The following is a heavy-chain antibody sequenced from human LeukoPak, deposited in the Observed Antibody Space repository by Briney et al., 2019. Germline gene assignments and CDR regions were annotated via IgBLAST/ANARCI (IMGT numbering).Heavy chain of an antibody. CDR3: ARDREPYCGGDCYSDY. CDR1: GYTLTSYG. CDR2: ISAYNGNT. D-gene: IGHD2-21*02. J-gene: IGHJ4*02. V-gene: IGHV1-18*01. Sequence: ASVKVSCKASGYTLTSYGISWVRQAPGQGLEWMGWISAYNGNTNYAQKLQGRVTMTTDTSTSTAYMELRSLRSDDTAVYYCARDREPYCGGDCYSDYWGQGTLVTVSS.